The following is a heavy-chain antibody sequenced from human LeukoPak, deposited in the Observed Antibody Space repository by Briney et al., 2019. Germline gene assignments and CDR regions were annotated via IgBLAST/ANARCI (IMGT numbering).Heavy chain of an antibody. J-gene: IGHJ3*02. CDR3: ASLSFGRSYWDKIFGEISIKSDAFDI. CDR1: GFTFSRSW. Sequence: PGGSLRLSCAASGFTFSRSWMHWVRQSPGKGLVWVSRLNDDGSTTTYADSVKGRFTISRDNAKNTLYLQMNSLRAEDTALYYCASLSFGRSYWDKIFGEISIKSDAFDIWGQGTMVTVSS. CDR2: LNDDGSTT. D-gene: IGHD1-26*01. V-gene: IGHV3-74*01.